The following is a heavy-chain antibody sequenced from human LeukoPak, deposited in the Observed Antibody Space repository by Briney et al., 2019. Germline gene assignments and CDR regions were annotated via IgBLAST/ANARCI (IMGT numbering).Heavy chain of an antibody. CDR2: IYPGDSDT. J-gene: IGHJ4*02. CDR1: GYDFTSNW. D-gene: IGHD1-26*01. CDR3: ARRGVLGDFDY. Sequence: GEALQISFQGSGYDFTSNWIGWVRPMPGKGLEWMGIIYPGDSDTKYSPSFQGQVTISADKSVSTAYLQWSSLKASDTATYYCARRGVLGDFDYWGQGTLVTVSS. V-gene: IGHV5-51*01.